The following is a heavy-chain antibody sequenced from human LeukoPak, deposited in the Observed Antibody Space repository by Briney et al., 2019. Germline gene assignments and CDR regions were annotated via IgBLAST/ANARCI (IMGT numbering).Heavy chain of an antibody. D-gene: IGHD1-1*01. CDR1: GGSFNGYS. Sequence: SETLSLTCAVYGGSFNGYSWSWIRQSPGKGLEWIGEINLGGSTNYNPSLKSRVTMSVDTSKNQFSLKLSSVTAADTAVYYCARDRGTWNDDGFDYWGQGTLVTVSS. J-gene: IGHJ4*02. CDR3: ARDRGTWNDDGFDY. CDR2: INLGGST. V-gene: IGHV4-34*01.